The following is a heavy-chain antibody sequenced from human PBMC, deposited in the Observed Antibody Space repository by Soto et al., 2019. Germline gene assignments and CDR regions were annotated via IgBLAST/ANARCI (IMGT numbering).Heavy chain of an antibody. CDR2: ISSDGWST. CDR1: GFTLSNYA. V-gene: IGHV3-30*14. D-gene: IGHD3-22*01. J-gene: IGHJ4*02. Sequence: QVQLVESGGGVVQPGRSLRLSCAASGFTLSNYAMHWVRQAPGKGLERLAHISSDGWSTHYVGSMEGRFTVSRDTSKNTLYLQMNTLRIEDTAVYFCGREQNSGYYRTADYWGQGTRVTVSS. CDR3: GREQNSGYYRTADY.